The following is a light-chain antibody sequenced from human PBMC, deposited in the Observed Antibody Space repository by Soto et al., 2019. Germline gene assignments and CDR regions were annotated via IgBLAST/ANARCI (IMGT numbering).Light chain of an antibody. J-gene: IGLJ1*01. CDR2: EVS. CDR1: SSDVGAYNY. V-gene: IGLV2-14*01. Sequence: QSALTQPASVSGSPGQSITISCTGTSSDVGAYNYVSWFQQHPGKVPKLMIYEVSNRPSGVSDRFSASKSGNTASLTISGLQAEDEADYYCCSYAGSYTYVFGTGTKLTVL. CDR3: CSYAGSYTYV.